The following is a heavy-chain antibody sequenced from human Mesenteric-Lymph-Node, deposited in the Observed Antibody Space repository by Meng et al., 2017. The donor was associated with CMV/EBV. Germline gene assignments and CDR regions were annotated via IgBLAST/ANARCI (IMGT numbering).Heavy chain of an antibody. J-gene: IGHJ4*02. CDR1: GFTFSSYG. V-gene: IGHV3-33*01. D-gene: IGHD3-10*01. Sequence: SCAASGFTFSSYGMHWVRQAPGVGLEWVAQIRYDGGNKQYSDSVRGRFTISRDNSMSTLSLQMDSLRAEDTAVYFCARENFGDLGDYWGPGTLVTVSS. CDR2: IRYDGGNK. CDR3: ARENFGDLGDY.